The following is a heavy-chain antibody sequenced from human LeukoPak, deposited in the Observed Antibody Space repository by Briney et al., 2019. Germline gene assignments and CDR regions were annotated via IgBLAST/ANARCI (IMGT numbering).Heavy chain of an antibody. CDR1: GFTFTSST. D-gene: IGHD3-10*01. Sequence: SVKVSSKASGFTFTSSTIQWVRQARGQRLEWIGWIVVGSGNTNYAQKFQERVIITRDMSTTTVYMELSSLRSEDTAVYYCAGTPWFGELTLDYWGQGTLVTVSS. CDR3: AGTPWFGELTLDY. V-gene: IGHV1-58*02. J-gene: IGHJ4*02. CDR2: IVVGSGNT.